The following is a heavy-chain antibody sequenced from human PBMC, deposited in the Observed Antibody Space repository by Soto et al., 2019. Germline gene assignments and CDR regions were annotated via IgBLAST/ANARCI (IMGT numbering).Heavy chain of an antibody. V-gene: IGHV4-59*01. CDR3: ATDDMNSGRFDF. CDR1: GGSITNNY. CDR2: SYYSGST. Sequence: PSETLSLTCTVSGGSITNNYWSWIRQSPGKGLEWIGCSYYSGSTSYNPSRRSRVTISIDTSKTQFSLRLRSVTAADTAVYFCATDDMNSGRFDFWGHGTLVTVSS. D-gene: IGHD5-12*01. J-gene: IGHJ4*01.